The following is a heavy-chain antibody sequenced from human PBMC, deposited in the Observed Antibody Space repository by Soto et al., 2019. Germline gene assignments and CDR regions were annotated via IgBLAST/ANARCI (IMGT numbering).Heavy chain of an antibody. CDR3: ARGDGGTYYFDY. V-gene: IGHV1-46*01. CDR1: GYNFTSYY. D-gene: IGHD2-21*01. J-gene: IGHJ4*02. Sequence: GASVKVSCKASGYNFTSYYMHWVRQAPGQGLEWMGIIDPSGGSTSYAQKFQGRVSMTRDTSTSTVYMDLSSLRSEDTAVYYCARGDGGTYYFDYWGQGTLVTVSS. CDR2: IDPSGGST.